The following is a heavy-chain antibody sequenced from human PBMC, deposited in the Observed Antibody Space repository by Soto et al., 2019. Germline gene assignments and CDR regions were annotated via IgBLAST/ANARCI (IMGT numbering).Heavy chain of an antibody. Sequence: SETLSLTCTVSGGSISSSSYYWGWIRQPPGKGLEWIGSIYYSGSTNYNPSLKSRVTISVDTSKNQFSLKLSSVTAADTAVYYCARPSSSGWQLDYWGQGTLVTVSS. CDR2: IYYSGST. V-gene: IGHV4-39*07. CDR3: ARPSSSGWQLDY. CDR1: GGSISSSSYY. D-gene: IGHD6-19*01. J-gene: IGHJ4*02.